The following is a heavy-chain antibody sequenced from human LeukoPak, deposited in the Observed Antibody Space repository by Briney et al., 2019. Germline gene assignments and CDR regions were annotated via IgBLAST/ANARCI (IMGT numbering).Heavy chain of an antibody. CDR3: GRGRLGGSYPLNWFDP. CDR1: GFPFSRFW. J-gene: IGHJ5*02. Sequence: GRSLRLSCAASGFPFSRFWMSWVSRAPGKGLEWVANIQQDGSEKYYVDAVKGRFTITRDNVKNSLYLQMNSLRAEDTAVYYCGRGRLGGSYPLNWFDPWGQGTLVTVSS. CDR2: IQQDGSEK. D-gene: IGHD1-26*01. V-gene: IGHV3-7*05.